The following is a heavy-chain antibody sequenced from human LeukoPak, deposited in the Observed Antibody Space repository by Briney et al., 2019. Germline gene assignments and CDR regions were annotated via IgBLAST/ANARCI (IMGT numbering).Heavy chain of an antibody. J-gene: IGHJ6*02. Sequence: PGGSLRLSCEASGFLFGNYYMSWVRQARGKGLEWVAAINGTGSTTYHADSVKGRFTISRDNSKNTLYLQMNSLRSEDTATYYCCDGMDVWGQGTTVAVSS. CDR2: INGTGSTT. CDR1: GFLFGNYY. V-gene: IGHV3-23*01. CDR3: CDGMDV.